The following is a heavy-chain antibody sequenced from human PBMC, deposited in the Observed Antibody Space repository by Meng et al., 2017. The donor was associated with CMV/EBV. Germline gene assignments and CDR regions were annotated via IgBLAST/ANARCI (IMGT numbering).Heavy chain of an antibody. CDR2: IHRGGTTT. J-gene: IGHJ6*02. Sequence: GESLKISCASSGIPFTTNWMHWVRQAPGKGLVWVSAIHRGGTTTTYADSVKGRFTISSDNAKNTLYLQMNDLRAEDTAVYYCAGSPPNLVGDMYFFYAMDVWGRGTTVTVSS. D-gene: IGHD2/OR15-2a*01. CDR1: GIPFTTNW. CDR3: AGSPPNLVGDMYFFYAMDV. V-gene: IGHV3-74*01.